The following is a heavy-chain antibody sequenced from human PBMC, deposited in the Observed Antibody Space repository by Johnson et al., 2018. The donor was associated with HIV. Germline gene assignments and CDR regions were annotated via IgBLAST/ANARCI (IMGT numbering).Heavy chain of an antibody. CDR2: IGSAADT. J-gene: IGHJ3*02. Sequence: VQLVESGGGLVQPGGSLRLSCAASGFTFTNYDMHWVRQPTGYGLEWVSAIGSAADTYFPGSVKGRFTISREDARNSLYLQMNSLRPGDTSVYFCASARSKATVAGGGHGAFDIWGQGTIVTVSS. CDR3: ASARSKATVAGGGHGAFDI. D-gene: IGHD2-15*01. V-gene: IGHV3-13*01. CDR1: GFTFTNYD.